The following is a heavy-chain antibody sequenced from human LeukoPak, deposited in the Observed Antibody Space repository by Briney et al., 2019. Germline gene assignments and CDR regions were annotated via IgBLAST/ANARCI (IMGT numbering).Heavy chain of an antibody. Sequence: SETLSLTCTVSGGSISSSSYYWGWIRQPPGGTLEWLGSLYYTGDTYYNPSLSSRVAMSIDTSNNQFSLKLSSLTAADTAVYYCARDRGHYSSSWYTWFDPWGQGILVTVSS. J-gene: IGHJ5*02. D-gene: IGHD6-13*01. CDR3: ARDRGHYSSSWYTWFDP. CDR2: LYYTGDT. CDR1: GGSISSSSYY. V-gene: IGHV4-39*07.